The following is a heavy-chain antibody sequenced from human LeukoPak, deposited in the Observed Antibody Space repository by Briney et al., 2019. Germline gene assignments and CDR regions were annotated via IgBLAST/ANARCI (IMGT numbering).Heavy chain of an antibody. J-gene: IGHJ3*02. CDR1: GYSFTSYW. Sequence: LGESLKISCKGSGYSFTSYWIGWVRQTPGKGLEWMGIIYPGDSDTRYSPSFQGQVTISADKSIRTAYLQWSSLKASDTAMYYCARPDYYDSSGYYYVGAFDIWGQGTMVTVSS. CDR2: IYPGDSDT. V-gene: IGHV5-51*01. D-gene: IGHD3-22*01. CDR3: ARPDYYDSSGYYYVGAFDI.